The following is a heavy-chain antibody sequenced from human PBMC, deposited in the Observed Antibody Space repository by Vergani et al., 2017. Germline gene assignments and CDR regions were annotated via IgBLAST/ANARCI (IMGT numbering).Heavy chain of an antibody. CDR3: AKKGGSLYYYGVDV. J-gene: IGHJ6*02. Sequence: QEQLLQSGGGVVQPGGSLRLSCIGSGYTFGHFYMHWVRQAPGKGLAWVAFIRYDGSNPQYIDSVKGRFTISRDNSKDTLFLQMHGLRPEDTGTYFCAKKGGSLYYYGVDVWGQGTTITVSS. V-gene: IGHV3-30*02. CDR2: IRYDGSNP. CDR1: GYTFGHFY. D-gene: IGHD1-26*01.